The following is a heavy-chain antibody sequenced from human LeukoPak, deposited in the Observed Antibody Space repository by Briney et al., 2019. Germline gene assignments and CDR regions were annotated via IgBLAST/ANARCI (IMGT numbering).Heavy chain of an antibody. J-gene: IGHJ4*02. CDR2: ISAYNGNT. D-gene: IGHD2-15*01. Sequence: GASVKVSCKASGYTFTSYGISWVRQAPGQGLEWMGWISAYNGNTNYAQKLQGRVTMTTDTSTSTAYMELRSLRSDDTAVYYCAGLGYCSGGSCYSDDYWGQGTLVTVSS. V-gene: IGHV1-18*01. CDR3: AGLGYCSGGSCYSDDY. CDR1: GYTFTSYG.